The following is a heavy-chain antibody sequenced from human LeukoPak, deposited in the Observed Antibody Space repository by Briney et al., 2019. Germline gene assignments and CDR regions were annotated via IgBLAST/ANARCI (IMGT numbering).Heavy chain of an antibody. CDR2: TYYRSKWYY. V-gene: IGHV6-1*01. CDR1: GDSVSSNSAA. D-gene: IGHD6-13*01. Sequence: SQTLSLTCAISGDSVSSNSAAWNWIRQSPSRGLEWLGRTYYRSKWYYDYAVSVKSRMTINPDTSKNRFSLQLNSVTPEDTAVYYCARGGSGWSVSLFDPWGQGTLVTVSS. J-gene: IGHJ5*02. CDR3: ARGGSGWSVSLFDP.